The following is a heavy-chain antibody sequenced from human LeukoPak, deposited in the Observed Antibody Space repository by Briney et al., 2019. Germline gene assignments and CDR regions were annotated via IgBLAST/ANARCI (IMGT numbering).Heavy chain of an antibody. CDR2: INHSGST. CDR1: GGSFSGYY. CDR3: ARGALYNWNYVAY. V-gene: IGHV4-34*01. D-gene: IGHD1-20*01. Sequence: KPSETLSLTCAVYGGSFSGYYWSWIRQPPGKGLEWIGEINHSGSTNYNPSLKSRVTISVDTSKNQFSLKLSSVTAADTAVYYCARGALYNWNYVAYWGQGTLVTVSS. J-gene: IGHJ4*02.